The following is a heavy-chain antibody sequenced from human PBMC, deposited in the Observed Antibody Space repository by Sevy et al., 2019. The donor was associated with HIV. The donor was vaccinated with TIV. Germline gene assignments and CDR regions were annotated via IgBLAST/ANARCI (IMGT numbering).Heavy chain of an antibody. V-gene: IGHV1-2*02. CDR3: ARRSTSSAMDV. CDR2: INPYSGDT. CDR1: GYNLTGHY. Sequence: ASVKVSCKASGYNLTGHYLHWVRQAPGQGLEWMGWINPYSGDTKYEQKFQGRVTMTRDTSISTAYMGLTWLRSDDTAVYFCARRSTSSAMDVWGKGTTVTVSS. D-gene: IGHD6-6*01. J-gene: IGHJ6*04.